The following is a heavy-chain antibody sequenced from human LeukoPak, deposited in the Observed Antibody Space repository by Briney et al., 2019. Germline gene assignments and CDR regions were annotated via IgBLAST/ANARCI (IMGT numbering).Heavy chain of an antibody. D-gene: IGHD2-8*02. J-gene: IGHJ4*02. Sequence: GGSLRLSCAASGFTFSSYWMSWVRQAPGKGLEWVANIKEDGSEKYNVDSVKGRFTISRDNAKNSLYLQMNSLRTEDTAMYYCAKDQGTGFSDFDYWGQGTLVTVSS. CDR3: AKDQGTGFSDFDY. CDR2: IKEDGSEK. CDR1: GFTFSSYW. V-gene: IGHV3-7*04.